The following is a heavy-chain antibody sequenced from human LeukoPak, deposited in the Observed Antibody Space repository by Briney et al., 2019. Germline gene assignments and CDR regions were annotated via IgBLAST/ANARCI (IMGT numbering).Heavy chain of an antibody. J-gene: IGHJ4*02. Sequence: PSQTLSLTCIVSGGSISSGGYYWSWIRQHPGKGLEWIGYIYYSGSTYYNPSLKSRVTISVDTSKNQFSLKLSSVTAADTAVYYCARFDSSGYYPFDYWGQGTLVTVSS. D-gene: IGHD3-22*01. CDR2: IYYSGST. CDR1: GGSISSGGYY. CDR3: ARFDSSGYYPFDY. V-gene: IGHV4-31*03.